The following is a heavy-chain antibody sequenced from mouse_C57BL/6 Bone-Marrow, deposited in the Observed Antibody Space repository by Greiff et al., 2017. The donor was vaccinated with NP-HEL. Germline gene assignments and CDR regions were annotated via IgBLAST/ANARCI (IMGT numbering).Heavy chain of an antibody. V-gene: IGHV1-64*01. D-gene: IGHD5-5*01. CDR1: GYTFTSYW. CDR3: AYHYAMDY. J-gene: IGHJ4*01. CDR2: IHPYSGST. Sequence: QVQLQQPGAELVKPGASVKLSCKASGYTFTSYWMHWVKQRPGQGLEWIGMIHPYSGSTNYNEKFKSKATLTVDKSSSTAYMQLSSLTADDSAVYYCAYHYAMDYWGKGTSVTVSS.